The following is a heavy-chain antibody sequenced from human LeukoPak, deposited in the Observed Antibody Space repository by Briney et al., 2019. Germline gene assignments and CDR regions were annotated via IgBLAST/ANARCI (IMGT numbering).Heavy chain of an antibody. CDR2: IIPILDTA. Sequence: SVKVSCKASGYTFTSYDINWVRQAPGQGLEWMGGIIPILDTANYAQNFQDRVTITTDASTSTVYMDLSSLTSEDTAVYYCVRADYHGSGNNKYYYYMDVWGKGTTVTVSS. CDR1: GYTFTSYD. D-gene: IGHD3-10*01. J-gene: IGHJ6*03. V-gene: IGHV1-69*05. CDR3: VRADYHGSGNNKYYYYMDV.